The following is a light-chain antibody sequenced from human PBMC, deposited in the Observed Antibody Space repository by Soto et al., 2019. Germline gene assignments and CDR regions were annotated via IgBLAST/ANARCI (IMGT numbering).Light chain of an antibody. V-gene: IGKV3-20*01. Sequence: EIVLPQSPVTLSGSPGERDALSCKASQSVTSNYLAWYQQRPGQAPRLLIYAANRRATGSPDRLTGSGSGTDFNLTISSLEPEDSALYYCQQYDGAPWTFGQGTRVEIK. CDR2: AAN. CDR1: QSVTSNY. CDR3: QQYDGAPWT. J-gene: IGKJ1*01.